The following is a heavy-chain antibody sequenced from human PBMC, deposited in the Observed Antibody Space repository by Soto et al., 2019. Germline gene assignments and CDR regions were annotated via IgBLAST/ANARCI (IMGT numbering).Heavy chain of an antibody. CDR3: AGDVDTAMANRFDP. CDR1: GGSISSYY. J-gene: IGHJ5*02. V-gene: IGHV4-59*01. Sequence: SETLSLTCTVSGGSISSYYWSWIRQPPGKGLEWIGYIYYSGSTNYNPSLKSRVTISVDTSKNQFSLKLSSVTAADTAVYYCAGDVDTAMANRFDPWGQGTLVTVSS. CDR2: IYYSGST. D-gene: IGHD5-18*01.